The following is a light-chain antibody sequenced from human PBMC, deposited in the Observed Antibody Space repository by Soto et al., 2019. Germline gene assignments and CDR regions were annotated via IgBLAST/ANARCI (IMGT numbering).Light chain of an antibody. J-gene: IGKJ1*01. CDR3: NQYGYSPWT. V-gene: IGKV3-20*01. CDR1: QTISRSY. Sequence: EIVLTQSPDTLSLSPGERATLSCRASQTISRSYLAWYKQKPGQAPRLLIYSASSRATGVPDRFSGSGSGTDFTLNISRLETEDFAVYYCNQYGYSPWTFGQGTEVEIK. CDR2: SAS.